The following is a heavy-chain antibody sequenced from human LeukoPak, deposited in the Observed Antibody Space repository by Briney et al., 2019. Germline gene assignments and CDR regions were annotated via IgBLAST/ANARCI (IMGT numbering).Heavy chain of an antibody. CDR1: GYTFTSYD. J-gene: IGHJ3*02. Sequence: ASVKVSCKASGYTFTSYDINWVRQATGQGLEWMGWMNPNSGNTGYAQKFQGRVTITRNTYISTAYMELSSLRPEDTAVYYCAIYPNDAFDIWGQGTMVTVSS. D-gene: IGHD5/OR15-5a*01. V-gene: IGHV1-8*03. CDR3: AIYPNDAFDI. CDR2: MNPNSGNT.